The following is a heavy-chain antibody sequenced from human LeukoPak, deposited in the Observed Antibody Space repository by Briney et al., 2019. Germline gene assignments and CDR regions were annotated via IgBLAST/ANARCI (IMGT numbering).Heavy chain of an antibody. Sequence: SQTLSLTCAVSGGSISSVGYAWSWIRQPPGKGLERIGYIYHSGSTYYNPSLKNRVIISVDRSKNQFSLKLSSVTAADTAVYYCARGGGQLSVFDYWVQGTLVTVSS. CDR3: ARGGGQLSVFDY. CDR2: IYHSGST. D-gene: IGHD3-16*01. J-gene: IGHJ4*02. CDR1: GGSISSVGYA. V-gene: IGHV4-30-2*01.